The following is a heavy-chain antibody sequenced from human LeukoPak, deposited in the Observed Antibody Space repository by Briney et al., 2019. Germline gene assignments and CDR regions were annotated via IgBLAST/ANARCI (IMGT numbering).Heavy chain of an antibody. J-gene: IGHJ4*02. CDR3: ASSKVVVTPHFDY. V-gene: IGHV4-34*01. D-gene: IGHD3-22*01. Sequence: KPSQTLSLTCALYGGSFSGYYWSWIRQPPGKGLEWIGEINHSGSTNYNPSLKSRVTISVDKSKNQFSLKLSSVTAADTAVYYCASSKVVVTPHFDYWGQGTLVTVSS. CDR1: GGSFSGYY. CDR2: INHSGST.